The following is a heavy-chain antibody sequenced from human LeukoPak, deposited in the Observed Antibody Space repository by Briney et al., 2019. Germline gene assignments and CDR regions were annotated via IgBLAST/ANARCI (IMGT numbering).Heavy chain of an antibody. CDR1: GFTFSSYG. CDR3: ARIRGYSYGHLDY. J-gene: IGHJ4*02. D-gene: IGHD5-18*01. Sequence: GGSLRLSCAASGFTFSSYGMHWVRQAPGKGLEWVAVIWYDGSNKYYAGSVKGRFTISRDNSKNTLYLQMNSLRAEDTAVYYCARIRGYSYGHLDYWGQGTLVTVSS. V-gene: IGHV3-33*01. CDR2: IWYDGSNK.